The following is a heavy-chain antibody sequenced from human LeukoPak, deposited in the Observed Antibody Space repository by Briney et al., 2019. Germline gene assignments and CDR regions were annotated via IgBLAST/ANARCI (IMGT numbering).Heavy chain of an antibody. Sequence: ASVTVSCKASGYTLTSYGISWVRQAPGQGLEGMGWISAYNGNTRYAQKLQGRVTMTTDSSTSTAYMELRSLRSDDTVVYYCARGPIIDIVVIPAAADYYHMDVWGKGTTVTVSS. CDR3: ARGPIIDIVVIPAAADYYHMDV. CDR2: ISAYNGNT. CDR1: GYTLTSYG. D-gene: IGHD2-2*01. V-gene: IGHV1-18*01. J-gene: IGHJ6*03.